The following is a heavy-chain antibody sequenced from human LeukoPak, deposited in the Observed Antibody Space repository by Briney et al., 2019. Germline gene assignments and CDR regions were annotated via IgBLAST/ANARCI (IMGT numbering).Heavy chain of an antibody. CDR2: INPNSGGT. CDR1: GYTFTGYY. D-gene: IGHD6-19*01. CDR3: ARDLLAVAGEWMIDY. V-gene: IGHV1-2*02. Sequence: ASVKVSCKASGYTFTGYYMHWVRQAPGQGLEWMGWINPNSGGTNYAQKFQGRVTMTRDTSINTAYMELSRLRSDDTAVYYCARDLLAVAGEWMIDYWGQGTLVTVSS. J-gene: IGHJ4*02.